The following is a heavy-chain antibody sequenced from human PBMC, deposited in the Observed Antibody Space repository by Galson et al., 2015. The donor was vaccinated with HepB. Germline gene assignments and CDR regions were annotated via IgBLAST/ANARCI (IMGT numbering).Heavy chain of an antibody. CDR1: GYTFTGYY. CDR3: ASGLIDYFDSSGLQLDY. V-gene: IGHV1-2*02. CDR2: INPNSGGT. D-gene: IGHD3-22*01. J-gene: IGHJ4*02. Sequence: SVKVSCKASGYTFTGYYMHWVRQAPGQGLEWMGWINPNSGGTNYAQKFQGRVTMTRDTSSSTAYMELSRLRSDDTAVYYCASGLIDYFDSSGLQLDYWGQGTLVTVSS.